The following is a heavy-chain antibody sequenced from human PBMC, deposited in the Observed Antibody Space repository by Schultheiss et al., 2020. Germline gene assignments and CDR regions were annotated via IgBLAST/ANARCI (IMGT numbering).Heavy chain of an antibody. V-gene: IGHV1-8*01. CDR2: MNPKSDHT. CDR3: ARDLGASPRGGSFDP. CDR1: GDTFSNYD. D-gene: IGHD2-15*01. J-gene: IGHJ5*02. Sequence: AAVKVSCKASGDTFSNYDINWVRQATGQGLEWMGWMNPKSDHTGYAQKFEGRVTMTRNTSISTAYLELTSLQPEDTAVYYCARDLGASPRGGSFDPWGQGTLVTVSS.